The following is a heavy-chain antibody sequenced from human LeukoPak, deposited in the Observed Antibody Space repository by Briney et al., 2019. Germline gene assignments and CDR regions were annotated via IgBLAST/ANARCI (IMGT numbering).Heavy chain of an antibody. D-gene: IGHD6-6*01. Sequence: SETLSLTCAVSGYSISSGYYWGWIRQPPGKGLEWIGSIYHSGSTYCNPSLKSRVTISVDTSKNQFSLKLSSVTAADTAVYYCARLSSSSSDYWGQGTLVTVSS. CDR3: ARLSSSSSDY. CDR1: GYSISSGYY. J-gene: IGHJ4*02. V-gene: IGHV4-38-2*01. CDR2: IYHSGST.